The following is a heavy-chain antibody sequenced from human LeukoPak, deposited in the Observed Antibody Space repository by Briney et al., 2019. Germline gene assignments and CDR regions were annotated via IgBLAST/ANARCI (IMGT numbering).Heavy chain of an antibody. CDR3: ARDSHGDYDIYFDS. CDR2: IYYSGNS. Sequence: SETLSLTCTVSGASIARDGYYWRWIRQPPGKGLEWIGYIYYSGNSYYHPSLKSRVTISIDTSKNQFSLRLNSVTAADTAVYYCARDSHGDYDIYFDSWGQGTLVTVSS. CDR1: GASIARDGYY. D-gene: IGHD4-17*01. V-gene: IGHV4-30-4*08. J-gene: IGHJ4*02.